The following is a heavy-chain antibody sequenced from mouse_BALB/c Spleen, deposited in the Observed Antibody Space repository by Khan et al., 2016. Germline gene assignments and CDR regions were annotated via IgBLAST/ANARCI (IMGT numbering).Heavy chain of an antibody. Sequence: EVQLQESGPGLVKPSQSLSLTCTVTGYSITSDYAWNWIRQFPGNKLEWMGYISYSGSTSYNPSLKSRISITRDTSKNQFFLQLNSLTTEDTATYYCARSGALYGYFPDGGQGTLVTVSA. CDR2: ISYSGST. CDR3: ARSGALYGYFPD. CDR1: GYSITSDYA. J-gene: IGHJ3*01. V-gene: IGHV3-2*02. D-gene: IGHD2-2*01.